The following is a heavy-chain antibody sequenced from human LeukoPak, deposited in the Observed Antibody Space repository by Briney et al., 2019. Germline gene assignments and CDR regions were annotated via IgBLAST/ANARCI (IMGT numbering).Heavy chain of an antibody. V-gene: IGHV4-61*02. CDR2: IYTSGST. D-gene: IGHD4-17*01. Sequence: PSETLSLTCTVSGGSISSGSYYWSWIRQPAGKGLEWIGRIYTSGSTNYNPSLKSRVTISVDTSKNQFSLKLSSVTAADTAVYYCAGDGTVTKYYYYYYMDVWGKGTTVTVSS. CDR1: GGSISSGSYY. CDR3: AGDGTVTKYYYYYYMDV. J-gene: IGHJ6*03.